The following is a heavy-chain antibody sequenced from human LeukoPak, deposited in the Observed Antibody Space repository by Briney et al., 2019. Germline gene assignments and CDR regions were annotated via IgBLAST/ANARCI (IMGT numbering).Heavy chain of an antibody. CDR2: ISGSGGST. Sequence: PGGSLRLSCAASGFTFSSYAMSWVRQAPGKGLEWVSAISGSGGSTYYADSVKGRFTISRDNFKNTLYLQMNSLRAEDTAVYYCAKGLHKYCSSTSCYTGEYFQHWGQGTLVTVSS. J-gene: IGHJ1*01. D-gene: IGHD2-2*02. CDR1: GFTFSSYA. V-gene: IGHV3-23*01. CDR3: AKGLHKYCSSTSCYTGEYFQH.